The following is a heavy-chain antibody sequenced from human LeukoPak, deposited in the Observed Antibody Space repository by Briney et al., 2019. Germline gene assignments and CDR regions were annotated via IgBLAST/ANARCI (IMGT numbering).Heavy chain of an antibody. CDR3: ARGRRYFDWLYY. V-gene: IGHV3-64*01. D-gene: IGHD3-9*01. Sequence: GGSLRLSCAASGFTFSSCAMHWVRQAPGKGLEYVSAISSNGGSTYYANSVKGRFTIFRDNSKNTPYLQMGSLRAEDMAVYYCARGRRYFDWLYYWGQGTLVTVSS. CDR1: GFTFSSCA. J-gene: IGHJ4*02. CDR2: ISSNGGST.